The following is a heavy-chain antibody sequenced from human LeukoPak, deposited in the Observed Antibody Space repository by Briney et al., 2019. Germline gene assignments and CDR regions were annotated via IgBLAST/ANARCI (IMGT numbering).Heavy chain of an antibody. Sequence: PSKTLSLTCTVSGGTISSGDYYWGWIRQPPGNGLERIGSIYYTGCTYYNPSLKSRATISLDTSQNQLSLKLSSVTTADTAVDPCARVVTGKGYPFDYWGQGTLVTV. CDR2: IYYTGCT. D-gene: IGHD4-23*01. J-gene: IGHJ4*02. CDR1: GGTISSGDYY. CDR3: ARVVTGKGYPFDY. V-gene: IGHV4-39*07.